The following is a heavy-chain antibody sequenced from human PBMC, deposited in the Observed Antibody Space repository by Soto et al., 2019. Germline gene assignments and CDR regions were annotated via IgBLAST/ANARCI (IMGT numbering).Heavy chain of an antibody. Sequence: ASVKVSCKASGFNFTSSAVQWVRQARGRRLEWIGWIVVGSGNTNYAQKFQERVTITRDMSTSTAYMELSSLRSEDTAVYYCAAEPPSNCGGDCAFDYWGQGTLVTVSS. CDR3: AAEPPSNCGGDCAFDY. V-gene: IGHV1-58*01. CDR1: GFNFTSSA. CDR2: IVVGSGNT. J-gene: IGHJ4*02. D-gene: IGHD2-21*02.